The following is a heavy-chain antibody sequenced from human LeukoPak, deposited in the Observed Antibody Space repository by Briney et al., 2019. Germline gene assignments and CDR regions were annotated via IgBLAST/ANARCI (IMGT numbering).Heavy chain of an antibody. D-gene: IGHD3-3*01. CDR2: IGGSGAFI. Sequence: GGSLRLSCVASGFTFRTYSMNWVRQAPGKGLEWVSSIGGSGAFIYYAESVKGRFTISRDNAKNSLYLQLNNLRVEDTAVYYCARFLATWDYYYMDVWGTGTTVAVSS. CDR1: GFTFRTYS. CDR3: ARFLATWDYYYMDV. V-gene: IGHV3-48*01. J-gene: IGHJ6*03.